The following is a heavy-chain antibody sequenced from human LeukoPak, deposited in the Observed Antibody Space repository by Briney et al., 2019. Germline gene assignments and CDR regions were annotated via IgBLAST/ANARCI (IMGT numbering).Heavy chain of an antibody. D-gene: IGHD3-16*01. CDR2: IIPIFGTA. Sequence: ASVKVSCKDSGGTFSSDAISWVRQAPGQGLEWMGGIIPIFGTANYAQKFQGRVTITADESTSTAYMELSSLRSEDTAVYYCARASRGVPPYYFDYWGQGTLVTVSS. J-gene: IGHJ4*02. CDR3: ARASRGVPPYYFDY. CDR1: GGTFSSDA. V-gene: IGHV1-69*13.